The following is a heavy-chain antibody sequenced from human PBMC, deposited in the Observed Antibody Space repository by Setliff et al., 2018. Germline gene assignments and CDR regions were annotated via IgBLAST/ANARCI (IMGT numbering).Heavy chain of an antibody. Sequence: SETLSLTCTVSGYSISSGYYWGWIRQPPGKGLEWIGTMYHSGSTYYNPSLKSRVAISVDTSKNQFSLKLSSVTAADTAVYHCARDLNRGSFDFWGRGTLVTVS. D-gene: IGHD3-16*01. CDR3: ARDLNRGSFDF. J-gene: IGHJ4*02. CDR2: MYHSGST. V-gene: IGHV4-38-2*02. CDR1: GYSISSGYY.